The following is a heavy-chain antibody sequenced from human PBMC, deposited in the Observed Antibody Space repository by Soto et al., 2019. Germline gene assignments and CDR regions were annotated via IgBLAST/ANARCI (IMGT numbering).Heavy chain of an antibody. J-gene: IGHJ6*02. CDR2: IKSKTDGGTT. V-gene: IGHV3-15*01. CDR1: GFTFSNAW. Sequence: EVQLVESGGGLVKPGGSLRLSCAASGFTFSNAWMSWVRQAPGKGLEWVGRIKSKTDGGTTDYAAPVKGRFTISRDDSKNTLYLQMNSLKTEDTAVYYCTTDRPAAEYYYYYGMDVWGQGTTVTVSS. CDR3: TTDRPAAEYYYYYGMDV. D-gene: IGHD2-2*01.